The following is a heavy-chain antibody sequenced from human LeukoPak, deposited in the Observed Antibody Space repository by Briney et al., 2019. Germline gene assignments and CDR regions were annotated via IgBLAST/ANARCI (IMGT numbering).Heavy chain of an antibody. D-gene: IGHD2-21*02. Sequence: GESLKISCKGSGYSFTNYWIGWVRQMPGKGLELMGIIYPGDSDTRYSPSFQGQVTISADKSISTASLQWSSLKASDTAMYYCARLHLTASLAAVYFDYWGQGTLVTVSS. V-gene: IGHV5-51*01. CDR2: IYPGDSDT. CDR1: GYSFTNYW. CDR3: ARLHLTASLAAVYFDY. J-gene: IGHJ4*02.